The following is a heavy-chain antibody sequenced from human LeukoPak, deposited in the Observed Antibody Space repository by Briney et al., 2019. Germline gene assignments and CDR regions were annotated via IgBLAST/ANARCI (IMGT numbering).Heavy chain of an antibody. CDR2: IKLDGSEK. Sequence: GGSLRLSCAASGFTFSSYWMSWVRQAPGKGLEWVANIKLDGSEKYYVDSVKGRFTISRDNAKNSLYLQMNSLRAEDTAVYYCARVGVYGDAYYYYYGMGVWGQGTTVTVSS. CDR3: ARVGVYGDAYYYYYGMGV. CDR1: GFTFSSYW. J-gene: IGHJ6*02. D-gene: IGHD4-17*01. V-gene: IGHV3-7*01.